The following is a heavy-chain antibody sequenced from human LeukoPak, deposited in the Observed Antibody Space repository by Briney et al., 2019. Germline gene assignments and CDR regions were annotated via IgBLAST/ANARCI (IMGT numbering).Heavy chain of an antibody. CDR1: GYTFTSYG. J-gene: IGHJ6*03. Sequence: ASVKVSCKASGYTFTSYGISWVRQAPGQGLEWMGWISAYNGNTNYAQKLQGRVTMTTDTSTSTAYMELRSLRSDDTAVYYCARGRLGATLSYYYYCYMDVWGKGPTVTVSS. V-gene: IGHV1-18*01. CDR3: ARGRLGATLSYYYYCYMDV. CDR2: ISAYNGNT. D-gene: IGHD1-26*01.